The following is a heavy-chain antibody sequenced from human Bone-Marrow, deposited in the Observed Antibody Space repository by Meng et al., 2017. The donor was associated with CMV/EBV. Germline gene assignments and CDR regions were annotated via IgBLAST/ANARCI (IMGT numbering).Heavy chain of an antibody. V-gene: IGHV1-2*02. CDR1: GYTFTGYY. CDR2: INPNSGGT. Sequence: ASVKVSCKASGYTFTGYYMHWVRQAPGQGLEWMGWINPNSGGTNYAQKFQGRVTMTRDTSISTAYMELSRLRSDDTAVYYCARDPIFGVVPANCFDPWGQGTLVTVSS. D-gene: IGHD3-3*01. J-gene: IGHJ5*02. CDR3: ARDPIFGVVPANCFDP.